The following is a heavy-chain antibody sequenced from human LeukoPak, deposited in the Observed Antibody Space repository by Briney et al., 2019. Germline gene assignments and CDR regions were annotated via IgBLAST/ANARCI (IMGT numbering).Heavy chain of an antibody. CDR2: IYYSGST. J-gene: IGHJ3*02. CDR3: ARRTKLRGTPAGDAFYI. D-gene: IGHD1-1*01. V-gene: IGHV4-59*08. Sequence: PSETLSLTCAVSGGSISNYYWTWIRQPPGKGLEWIGYIYYSGSTNYNPSLKSRVTISVDTYKNQFSLKLSSMTAADTAVYDCARRTKLRGTPAGDAFYIWGQGTMVTVSS. CDR1: GGSISNYY.